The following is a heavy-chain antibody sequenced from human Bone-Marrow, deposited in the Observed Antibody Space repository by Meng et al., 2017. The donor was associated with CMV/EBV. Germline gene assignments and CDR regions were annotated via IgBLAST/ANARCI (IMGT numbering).Heavy chain of an antibody. CDR3: AREALTYYDFWSGYYNYYYYGMDV. V-gene: IGHV3-48*04. D-gene: IGHD3-3*01. J-gene: IGHJ6*01. CDR2: ISSSSSTI. Sequence: GESLKISCAASGFTFSSYSMNWVRQAPGKGLEWVSYISSSSSTIYYADSVKGRFTISRDNAKNSLYLQMNSLRAEDTAVYYCAREALTYYDFWSGYYNYYYYGMDVWGQGTTVTGSS. CDR1: GFTFSSYS.